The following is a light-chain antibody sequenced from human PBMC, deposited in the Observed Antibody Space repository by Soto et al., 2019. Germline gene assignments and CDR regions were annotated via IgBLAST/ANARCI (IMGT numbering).Light chain of an antibody. CDR3: QQYFVTPPT. V-gene: IGKV4-1*01. J-gene: IGKJ4*01. Sequence: DIVMTQSPDSLDVSLGERATINCKSSRSVMFSSNSKNALAWYQQRPGQPPKLLFYWASTRESGVPDRFSGSGSGTDFTLTISALQAEDVAVYYCQQYFVTPPTFGGGTKVXIK. CDR1: RSVMFSSNSKNA. CDR2: WAS.